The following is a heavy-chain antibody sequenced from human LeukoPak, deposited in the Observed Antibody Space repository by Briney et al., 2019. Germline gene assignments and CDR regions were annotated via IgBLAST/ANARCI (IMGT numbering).Heavy chain of an antibody. J-gene: IGHJ5*01. CDR3: ARGGIRRSYYDRSRFDP. CDR1: GYTLSDYY. V-gene: IGHV1-2*02. CDR2: INTISGDT. D-gene: IGHD3-22*01. Sequence: ASVKVSCKASGYTLSDYYLHWVRQAPGQGLEWMGWINTISGDTNSAQKFQGRVTMTRDTSINTAYMELTRLRSDDTALYYCARGGIRRSYYDRSRFDPWGQGTLVTVSS.